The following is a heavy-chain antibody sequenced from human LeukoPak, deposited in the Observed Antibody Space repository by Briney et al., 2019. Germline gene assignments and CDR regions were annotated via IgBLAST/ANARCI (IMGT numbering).Heavy chain of an antibody. D-gene: IGHD5-24*01. CDR1: GFTFSSYA. CDR2: ISGSGVTT. J-gene: IGHJ4*02. CDR3: AKLYGYNSYDYFDC. V-gene: IGHV3-23*01. Sequence: PGGSLRLSCAASGFTFSSYAMTWVRQAPGKGLGWVSSISGSGVTTYYADSVKGRFTISRDNSKNTLYLQMSSLRAEDTAVYYCAKLYGYNSYDYFDCWGQGTPVTVSS.